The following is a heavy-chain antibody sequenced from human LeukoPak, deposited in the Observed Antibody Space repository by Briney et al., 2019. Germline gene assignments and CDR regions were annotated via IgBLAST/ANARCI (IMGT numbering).Heavy chain of an antibody. CDR1: GGTFSSYV. Sequence: SVKVSCKASGGTFSSYVISWVREAPGQGLEWMGGIIPIFGTANYAQKFQGRVTITADESTSTAYMELSSLRSEDTAVYYCARDHTAPTGAFDIWSQGTMVTISS. V-gene: IGHV1-69*01. CDR2: IIPIFGTA. D-gene: IGHD3-9*01. CDR3: ARDHTAPTGAFDI. J-gene: IGHJ3*02.